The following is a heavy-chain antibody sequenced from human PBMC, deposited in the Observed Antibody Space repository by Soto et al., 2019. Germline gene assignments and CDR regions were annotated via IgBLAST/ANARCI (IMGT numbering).Heavy chain of an antibody. CDR3: ARACYRLWCYFDY. V-gene: IGHV4-30-2*01. D-gene: IGHD3-10*01. Sequence: ASETLSLTCAVSGGSISSGGYSWSWIRQPPGKGLEWIGYIYHSGSTYYNPSLKSRVTISVDRSKNQFSLKLSSVTAADTAVYYCARACYRLWCYFDYWGQGTLVTVSS. J-gene: IGHJ4*02. CDR2: IYHSGST. CDR1: GGSISSGGYS.